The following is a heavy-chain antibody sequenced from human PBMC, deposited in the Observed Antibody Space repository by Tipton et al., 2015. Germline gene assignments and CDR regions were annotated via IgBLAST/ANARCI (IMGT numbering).Heavy chain of an antibody. CDR1: GGSVSTSNYY. J-gene: IGHJ6*02. D-gene: IGHD5-24*01. V-gene: IGHV4-61*01. CDR3: ARDLERGMGV. CDR2: ISYSGST. Sequence: TLSLTCTVSGGSVSTSNYYWGWIRQSPGKGLEWIGYISYSGSTHYNPSLKRRVTISLVTPKNQFSLTLNSVTAADTAVYYCARDLERGMGVGGQVTTVSVPS.